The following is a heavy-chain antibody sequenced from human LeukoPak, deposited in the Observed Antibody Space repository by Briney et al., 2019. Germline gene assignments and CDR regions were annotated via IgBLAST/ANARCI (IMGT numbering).Heavy chain of an antibody. CDR3: TQVSSGSRPYYFDY. J-gene: IGHJ4*02. CDR2: ISGGGRTT. V-gene: IGHV3-23*01. D-gene: IGHD3-22*01. Sequence: GGSLRLSCAASGCVFTNHAISWVRQAPGRGLEWVSVISGGGRTTEYADSVKGRFTVSRDISQNTVSLQMNSLRVEDTGIYYCTQVSSGSRPYYFDYWGQGTLVTVSS. CDR1: GCVFTNHA.